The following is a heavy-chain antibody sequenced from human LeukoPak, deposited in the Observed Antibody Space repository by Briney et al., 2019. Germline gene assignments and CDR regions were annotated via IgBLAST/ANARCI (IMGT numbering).Heavy chain of an antibody. J-gene: IGHJ6*03. CDR2: IYYSGST. D-gene: IGHD3-3*01. V-gene: IGHV4-59*01. CDR3: ARVHKRFLEWLLSGPYYYYYMDV. Sequence: PSETLSLTCSVYGGSFSDYFWSWIRQSPGKGLEWIGYIYYSGSTNYNPSLKSRVTISVDTSKNQFSLKLSSVTAADTAVYYCARVHKRFLEWLLSGPYYYYYMDVWGKGTTVTVPS. CDR1: GGSFSDYF.